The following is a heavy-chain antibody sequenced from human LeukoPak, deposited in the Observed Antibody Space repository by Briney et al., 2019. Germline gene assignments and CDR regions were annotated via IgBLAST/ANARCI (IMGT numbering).Heavy chain of an antibody. CDR2: IYHSGST. J-gene: IGHJ5*02. Sequence: SETLSLTCAVSGGSISSNYWWTWVRQPPGKGLEWIGEIYHSGSTYHNPSLKSRVTISVDTSKNQFSLKLRSVTAADTAVYYCARPTARLGWFDPWGQGTLVTVSS. CDR3: ARPTARLGWFDP. CDR1: GGSISSNYW. V-gene: IGHV4-4*02. D-gene: IGHD6-6*01.